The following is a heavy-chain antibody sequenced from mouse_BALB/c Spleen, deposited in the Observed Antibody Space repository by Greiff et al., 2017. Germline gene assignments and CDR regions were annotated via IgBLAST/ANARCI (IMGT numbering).Heavy chain of an antibody. CDR1: GYAFSGYW. Sequence: QVQLQQSGAELVRPGSSVKISCKASGYAFSGYWMNWVKQRPGQGLEWIGQIYPGDGDTNYNGKFKGKATLTADKSSSTAYMQLSSLTSEDSAVYFCARSKGSWFAYWGQGTLVTVSA. V-gene: IGHV1-80*01. CDR3: ARSKGSWFAY. CDR2: IYPGDGDT. J-gene: IGHJ3*01.